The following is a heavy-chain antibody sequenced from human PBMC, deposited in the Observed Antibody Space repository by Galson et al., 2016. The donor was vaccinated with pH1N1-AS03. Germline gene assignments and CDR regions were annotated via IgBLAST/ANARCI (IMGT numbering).Heavy chain of an antibody. Sequence: SLRLSCAASGFTVSSNYMSWVRQAPGKGLEWVSVIYSGGITYYADSVKGRFTISRDSSKNTLYLQMNSLRAEDTVVYYCARLRVVVVPAALGGSDYFDSWGQGTLVTVSS. CDR2: IYSGGIT. CDR1: GFTVSSNY. D-gene: IGHD2-2*01. V-gene: IGHV3-53*01. CDR3: ARLRVVVVPAALGGSDYFDS. J-gene: IGHJ4*02.